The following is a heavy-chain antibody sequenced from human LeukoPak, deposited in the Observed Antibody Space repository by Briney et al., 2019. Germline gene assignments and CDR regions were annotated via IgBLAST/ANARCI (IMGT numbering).Heavy chain of an antibody. CDR1: GGSFSSYY. V-gene: IGHV4-34*01. Sequence: SETLSLTCAVYGGSFSSYYWSWIRQPPGKGLEWIGEINHSGSTNYNPSLKSRVTISVDTSKNQFSLKLSSVTAADTAVYYCARQDYDYVWGSYRYPTRWGQGTLVTVSS. J-gene: IGHJ4*02. CDR2: INHSGST. CDR3: ARQDYDYVWGSYRYPTR. D-gene: IGHD3-16*02.